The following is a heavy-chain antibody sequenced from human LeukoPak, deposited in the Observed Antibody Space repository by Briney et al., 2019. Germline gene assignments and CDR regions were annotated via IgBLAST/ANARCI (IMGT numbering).Heavy chain of an antibody. CDR2: IYTSGST. D-gene: IGHD5-12*01. V-gene: IGHV4-4*07. CDR3: ARGGHSGFVGDSDY. Sequence: PSETLSLTCTVSGGSISSYYWSWIRQPAGKGLEWIGRIYTSGSTNYNPSLKSRVTMSVDTSKNQFSLKLSSVTAADTAVYYCARGGHSGFVGDSDYWGQGTLVTVSS. CDR1: GGSISSYY. J-gene: IGHJ4*02.